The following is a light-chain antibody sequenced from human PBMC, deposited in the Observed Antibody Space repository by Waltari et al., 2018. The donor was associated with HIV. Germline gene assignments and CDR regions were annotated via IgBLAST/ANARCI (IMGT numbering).Light chain of an antibody. CDR3: SSYANKNGFYVV. CDR2: EVT. CDR1: NSDIGGYNY. Sequence: QSALTQPPSASGSPGQSVTISCTGTNSDIGGYNYVSWYQQHPGKAPKLVISEVTKRPSGVPGRFSGFKSGTTASLTVSGLQAEDEADYYCSSYANKNGFYVVFGGGTRLTVL. J-gene: IGLJ2*01. V-gene: IGLV2-8*01.